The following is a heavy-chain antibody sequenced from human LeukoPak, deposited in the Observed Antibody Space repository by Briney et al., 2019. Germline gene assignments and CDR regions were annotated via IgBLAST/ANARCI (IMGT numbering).Heavy chain of an antibody. CDR3: ARENDSSGYQVDWFDP. Sequence: SETLSLTCAVYGGSFSGYYWSWIRQPPGKGLEWIGEINHSGSTNYNPSLKGRVTISVDTSKNQFSLKLSSVTAVDTAVYYCARENDSSGYQVDWFDPWGQGTLVTVSS. CDR2: INHSGST. CDR1: GGSFSGYY. V-gene: IGHV4-34*01. D-gene: IGHD3-22*01. J-gene: IGHJ5*02.